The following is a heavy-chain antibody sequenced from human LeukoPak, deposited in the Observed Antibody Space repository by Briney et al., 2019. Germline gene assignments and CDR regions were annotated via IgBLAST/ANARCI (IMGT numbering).Heavy chain of an antibody. D-gene: IGHD3-22*01. CDR2: ITPNNGVS. CDR3: ARDPQPYYYDSSGYFDY. CDR1: GYTFTGYY. J-gene: IGHJ4*02. Sequence: ASVKVSCKASGYTFTGYYLHWVRQAPGHGLEWMGWITPNNGVSYYAQSFQGRVTMTSATSISTAYVELRSLRSEDTAAYYCARDPQPYYYDSSGYFDYWGQGTLVTVSS. V-gene: IGHV1-2*02.